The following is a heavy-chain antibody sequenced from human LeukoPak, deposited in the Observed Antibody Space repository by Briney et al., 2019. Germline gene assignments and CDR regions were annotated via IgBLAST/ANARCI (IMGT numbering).Heavy chain of an antibody. D-gene: IGHD6-13*01. V-gene: IGHV3-30*02. CDR2: IRYDGSTQ. J-gene: IGHJ6*03. Sequence: GGSLRLSCAASGFTFSNYAMHWVRQAPGRGLEWVAFIRYDGSTQFYADSVKGRFTISRDNAENSLYLQMNSLRAEDTAVYYCARAAIAAARIYYYMDVWGRGTTVTVSS. CDR3: ARAAIAAARIYYYMDV. CDR1: GFTFSNYA.